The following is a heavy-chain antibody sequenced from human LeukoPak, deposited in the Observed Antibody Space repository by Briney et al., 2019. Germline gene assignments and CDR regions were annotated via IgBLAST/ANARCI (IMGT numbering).Heavy chain of an antibody. D-gene: IGHD3-10*01. CDR1: GYTFTSYA. Sequence: ASVKVSCKASGYTFTSYAMNWVRQAPGQGLEWMGWINPNSGGTNYAQKFQGRVTMTRDTSISTAYMELSRLRSDDTAVYYCAKTAMVRGVITRFDPWGQGTLVTVSS. CDR2: INPNSGGT. V-gene: IGHV1-2*02. CDR3: AKTAMVRGVITRFDP. J-gene: IGHJ5*02.